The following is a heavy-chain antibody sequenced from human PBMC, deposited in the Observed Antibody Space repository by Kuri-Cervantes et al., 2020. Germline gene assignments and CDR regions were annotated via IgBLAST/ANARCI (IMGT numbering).Heavy chain of an antibody. CDR3: ARDDNWGFDY. J-gene: IGHJ4*02. D-gene: IGHD1-1*01. CDR2: ISSSSSYI. CDR1: GFTFSSYS. Sequence: GESLKISCAASGFTFSSYSMNWVRQAPGKGLEWVSSISSSSSYIYHADSVKGRFTISRDNAKNSLYLQMNSLSDEDTAVYYCARDDNWGFDYWGQGTPVTVSS. V-gene: IGHV3-21*01.